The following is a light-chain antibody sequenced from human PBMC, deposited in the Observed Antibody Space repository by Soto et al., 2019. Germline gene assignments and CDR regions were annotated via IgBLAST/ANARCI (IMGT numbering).Light chain of an antibody. CDR2: RAS. J-gene: IGKJ1*01. Sequence: IVMTQSPATLSVSPGERATFSCRASQNIYSNIAWYQQRPGQAPRLLIYRASTRATGVPAGFSGSGSGTEFTLTISSLQSEDFAVYSCLQYHNLWAFGQGTKVEIK. CDR3: LQYHNLWA. CDR1: QNIYSN. V-gene: IGKV3-15*01.